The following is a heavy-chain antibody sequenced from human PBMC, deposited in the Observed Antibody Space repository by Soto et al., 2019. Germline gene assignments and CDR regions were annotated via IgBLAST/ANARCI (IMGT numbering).Heavy chain of an antibody. CDR2: INPSGGST. J-gene: IGHJ6*02. CDR3: ASPESKGIAATRPYYGMDV. D-gene: IGHD6-13*01. CDR1: GYTFTSYY. V-gene: IGHV1-46*01. Sequence: GASVKVSCKASGYTFTSYYMHWVRQAPGQGLEWMGIINPSGGSTSYAQKFQGRVTMTRDTSTSTVYMELSSLRSEDTAVYYCASPESKGIAATRPYYGMDVWGQGTTVTVSS.